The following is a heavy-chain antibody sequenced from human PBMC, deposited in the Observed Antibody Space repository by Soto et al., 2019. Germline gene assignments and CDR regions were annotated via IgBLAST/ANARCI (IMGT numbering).Heavy chain of an antibody. CDR3: ARGPEVEMATIDY. CDR2: ISSSSSYI. Sequence: GGSLRLSCAASGFTFSSYSMNWVRQAPGKGLEWVSSISSSSSYIYYADSVKGRFTISRDNAKNSLYLQMNSLRAEDTAVYYCARGPEVEMATIDYWGQGTLVTVSS. CDR1: GFTFSSYS. V-gene: IGHV3-21*01. D-gene: IGHD5-12*01. J-gene: IGHJ4*02.